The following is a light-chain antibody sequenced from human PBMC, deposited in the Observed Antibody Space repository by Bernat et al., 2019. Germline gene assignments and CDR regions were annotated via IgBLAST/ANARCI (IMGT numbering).Light chain of an antibody. CDR1: STDVGAYNY. J-gene: IGLJ3*02. CDR2: DVT. Sequence: QSALTHPASVSGSPGQSITISCTGTSTDVGAYNYVSWYQQHPDKAPKLIIYDVTSRPSGVSNRFSGSKSGNTASLTISGLQAEDESDYYCCSYTGSSTLLVFGGGTNLTVL. CDR3: CSYTGSSTLLV. V-gene: IGLV2-14*03.